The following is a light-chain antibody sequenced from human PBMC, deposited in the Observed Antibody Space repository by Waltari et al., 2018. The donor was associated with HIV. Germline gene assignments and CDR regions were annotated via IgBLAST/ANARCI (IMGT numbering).Light chain of an antibody. CDR2: RND. V-gene: IGLV1-47*01. Sequence: QPKMTQAPSASKTPGQRITMSCSGSKSNSGNNFIYWYQHIPGAAPRLVMARNDRRPAGVPDRFSGTKSGTSAFLAITDLRLDDEATYVCASWDDNLRHWVFGGGTKLTVL. CDR1: KSNSGNNF. CDR3: ASWDDNLRHWV. J-gene: IGLJ3*02.